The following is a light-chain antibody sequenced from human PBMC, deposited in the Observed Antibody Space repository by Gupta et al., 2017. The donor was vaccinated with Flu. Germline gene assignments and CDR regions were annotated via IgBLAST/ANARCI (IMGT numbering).Light chain of an antibody. CDR3: ACWDASLNGRV. Sequence: QSVLTQPPSASGTPGQRVTISCSGSSSNIGRDYVYWYQQFPGKAPKVLIYSDNQRPSGVPDRFSGYKSGTYASREISGLRSEDEADDYCACWDASLNGRVFGGGTKLTVL. CDR2: SDN. V-gene: IGLV1-47*02. J-gene: IGLJ3*02. CDR1: SSNIGRDY.